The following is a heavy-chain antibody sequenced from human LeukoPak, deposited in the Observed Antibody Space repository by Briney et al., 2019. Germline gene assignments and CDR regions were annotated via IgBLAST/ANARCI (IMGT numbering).Heavy chain of an antibody. CDR3: AGGTLRYGSGTFSNWFDP. D-gene: IGHD3-10*01. V-gene: IGHV1-46*01. CDR1: ENTFTNYY. CDR2: INPNGGRT. Sequence: GASVKVSCKASENTFTNYYMHWVRQAPGQGLEWLGLINPNGGRTAYAQNFQGRVTMTRDTSTTTLYLELSSLRSDDTAVYYCAGGTLRYGSGTFSNWFDPWGQGTLVTVSS. J-gene: IGHJ5*02.